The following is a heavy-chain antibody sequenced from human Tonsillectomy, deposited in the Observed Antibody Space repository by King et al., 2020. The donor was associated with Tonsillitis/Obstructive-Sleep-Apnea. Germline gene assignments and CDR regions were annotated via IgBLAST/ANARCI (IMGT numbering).Heavy chain of an antibody. V-gene: IGHV3-49*05. Sequence: LVESGGALVKPGRSLRLSCTASGFTFGDYVMNWFRQAPGKGLEWVGFIRTKAYGGTTEYAASVKGRFTISSDDSKSVAYLQMNSLKTEGTAIYYCSRASVTEDRDYWGQGTLVTVSS. CDR3: SRASVTEDRDY. J-gene: IGHJ4*02. D-gene: IGHD2-21*02. CDR1: GFTFGDYV. CDR2: IRTKAYGGTT.